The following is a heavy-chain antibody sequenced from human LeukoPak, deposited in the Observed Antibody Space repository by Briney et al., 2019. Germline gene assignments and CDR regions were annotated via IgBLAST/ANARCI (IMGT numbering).Heavy chain of an antibody. D-gene: IGHD5-18*01. CDR1: GVSISSYY. CDR3: ARGQKYRNGYTVIELGSGYFDY. Sequence: PSESLSLTCTVSGVSISSYYRSWVRQPPGKGLEWVWYICYSGRTKYNPSLKSRVTISVDTSKKQFSLTLSSVTGADTAVYYCARGQKYRNGYTVIELGSGYFDYWGQGTLVTVSS. J-gene: IGHJ4*02. V-gene: IGHV4-59*01. CDR2: ICYSGRT.